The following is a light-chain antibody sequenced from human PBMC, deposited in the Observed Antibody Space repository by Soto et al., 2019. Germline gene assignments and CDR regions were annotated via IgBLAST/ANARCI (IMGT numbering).Light chain of an antibody. V-gene: IGKV3-20*01. CDR2: GAS. CDR1: QSVSSSY. J-gene: IGKJ1*01. CDR3: QQYVT. Sequence: EIVVKQSAATLSVSPGERATLSCRASQSVSSSYLAWYQQKPGQAPRLLIYGASSRATGIPDRFSGSGSGTDFTLTISRLEPEDFAVYYCQQYVTFGQGTKVDIK.